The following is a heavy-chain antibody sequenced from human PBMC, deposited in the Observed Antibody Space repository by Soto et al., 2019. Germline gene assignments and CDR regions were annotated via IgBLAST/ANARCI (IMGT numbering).Heavy chain of an antibody. CDR3: ARTAEAGKYYHCLDA. D-gene: IGHD6-13*01. V-gene: IGHV5-51*01. Sequence: ETLKISYKGCGCSFTRYWMGRVRQMPGKGLECMGIIYPGDSDTRYSPSFQGQVTISADKSISTAYLQWSSLKASDTSMYYCARTAEAGKYYHCLDAWGQGPTVNVS. CDR1: GCSFTRYW. CDR2: IYPGDSDT. J-gene: IGHJ6*02.